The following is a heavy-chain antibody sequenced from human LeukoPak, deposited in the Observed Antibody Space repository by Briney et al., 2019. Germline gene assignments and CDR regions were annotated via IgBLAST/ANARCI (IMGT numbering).Heavy chain of an antibody. Sequence: PGGSLKLSCAASGFTFSGSAMHWVRQASGKGLEWVGRIRSKANSYATAYAASVKGRFTISRDDSKNTAYLQMNSLKTEDTAVYYCAKARDYYYDSLSNWGQGTLVTVSS. J-gene: IGHJ4*02. CDR3: AKARDYYYDSLSN. V-gene: IGHV3-73*01. CDR1: GFTFSGSA. D-gene: IGHD3-22*01. CDR2: IRSKANSYAT.